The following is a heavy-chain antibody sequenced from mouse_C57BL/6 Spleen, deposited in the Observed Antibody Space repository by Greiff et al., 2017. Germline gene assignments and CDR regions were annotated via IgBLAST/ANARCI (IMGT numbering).Heavy chain of an antibody. V-gene: IGHV1-59*01. CDR1: GYTFTSYW. Sequence: QVQLQQPGAELVRPGTSVKLSCKASGYTFTSYWMHWVKQRPGQGLEWIGVIDPSDSYTNYNQKFKGKATLTVDTSSSTAYMQLRSLTSEDSAVYYCARGDYGYDGGVDYWGQGTTLTVSS. CDR2: IDPSDSYT. J-gene: IGHJ2*01. D-gene: IGHD2-2*01. CDR3: ARGDYGYDGGVDY.